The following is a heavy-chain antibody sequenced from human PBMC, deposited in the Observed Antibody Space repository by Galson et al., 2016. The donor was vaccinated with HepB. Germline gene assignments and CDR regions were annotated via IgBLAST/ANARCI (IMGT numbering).Heavy chain of an antibody. V-gene: IGHV4-61*02. D-gene: IGHD5-18*01. CDR2: IYVSEST. J-gene: IGHJ5*02. CDR1: GGSIRSGNYY. Sequence: TLSLTCTVSGGSIRSGNYYWSWIRQSAGKGLEWIGRIYVSESTIYNPSLKSRVTISIYPSTNRFSLKQRSVTAADTAIYYCARDVGLRGYSDGYRRPTWFDPWGQGILVTVSS. CDR3: ARDVGLRGYSDGYRRPTWFDP.